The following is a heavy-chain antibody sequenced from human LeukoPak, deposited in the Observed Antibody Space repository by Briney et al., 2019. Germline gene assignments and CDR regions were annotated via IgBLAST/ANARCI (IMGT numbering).Heavy chain of an antibody. Sequence: GASLQTSFKGSGYSFTNYWIGWVRPMPGKGLEWMGIIYPGDSDTTYSPSFQGQVTISADKSISTADLQWSSLKASDTAMYYCARRVHRVGSYSSHSDYWGQGTLVTVCS. CDR3: ARRVHRVGSYSSHSDY. CDR2: IYPGDSDT. J-gene: IGHJ4*02. V-gene: IGHV5-51*01. D-gene: IGHD1-26*01. CDR1: GYSFTNYW.